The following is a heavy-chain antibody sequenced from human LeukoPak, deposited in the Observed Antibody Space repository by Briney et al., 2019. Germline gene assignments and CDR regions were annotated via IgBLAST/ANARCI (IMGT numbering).Heavy chain of an antibody. CDR1: GYSFTSYW. CDR3: ARLRYCSGGSCYSLVY. J-gene: IGHJ4*02. D-gene: IGHD2-15*01. V-gene: IGHV5-51*01. CDR2: IYPGDSDT. Sequence: PGESLKISCKGSGYSFTSYWIGWVRQMPGKGLEWMGIIYPGDSDTRYSPSFQGQVTISADKSISTAYLQWSSLKASDTAMYYCARLRYCSGGSCYSLVYWGQGTLVTVSS.